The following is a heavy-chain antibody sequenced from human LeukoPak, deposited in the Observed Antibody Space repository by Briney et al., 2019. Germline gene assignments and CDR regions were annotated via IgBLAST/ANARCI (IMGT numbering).Heavy chain of an antibody. CDR2: ISSSSSTI. V-gene: IGHV3-48*01. CDR3: ARDRATYYYDSSGYYFDY. D-gene: IGHD3-22*01. CDR1: GFTFSSYS. Sequence: GGSLRLSCAASGFTFSSYSMNWVRQAPGKGLEWVSYISSSSSTIYYADSVKGRFTISRDNAKNSLYLQMNSLRAEDTAVYYCARDRATYYYDSSGYYFDYWGQGTLVTVSS. J-gene: IGHJ4*02.